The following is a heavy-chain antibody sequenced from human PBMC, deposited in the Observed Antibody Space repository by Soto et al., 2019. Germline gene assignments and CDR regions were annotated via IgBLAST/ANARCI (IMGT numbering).Heavy chain of an antibody. Sequence: PGGSLRLSCAASGFSFSSVGMQWVRQTPGERLEGVALISNDGKRTYYADSVKGRFTISRDNSRSTVSLQMDSLRVEDTALYYGVKAEDAGGWGGDYWGQGXLVTVYS. CDR3: VKAEDAGGWGGDY. V-gene: IGHV3-30*18. D-gene: IGHD6-19*01. CDR2: ISNDGKRT. J-gene: IGHJ4*02. CDR1: GFSFSSVG.